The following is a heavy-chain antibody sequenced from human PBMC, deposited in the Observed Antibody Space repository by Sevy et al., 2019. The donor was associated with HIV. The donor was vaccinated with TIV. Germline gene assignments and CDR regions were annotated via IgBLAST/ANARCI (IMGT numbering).Heavy chain of an antibody. V-gene: IGHV3-30*18. CDR3: AKEIGSSGGDLYYYGMDV. CDR1: GFIFTTYG. CDR2: VSYDGSNK. D-gene: IGHD6-19*01. J-gene: IGHJ6*02. Sequence: GGSLRLSCAASGFIFTTYGMHWVRQAPGKGLEWVAIVSYDGSNKFYADSVKGRFTISRDNSKNTLYLQMNSLRTEDSAVYYCAKEIGSSGGDLYYYGMDVWGQGNTVTVSS.